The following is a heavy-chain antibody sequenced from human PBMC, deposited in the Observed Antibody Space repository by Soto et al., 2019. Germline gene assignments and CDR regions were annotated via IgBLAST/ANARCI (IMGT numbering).Heavy chain of an antibody. D-gene: IGHD1-26*01. CDR2: IYTSGST. V-gene: IGHV4-61*01. J-gene: IGHJ4*02. CDR1: GGSVSSGTYY. Sequence: QVQLQESGPGLVKPSETLSLTCTVSGGSVSSGTYYWNWIRQSPGKGLEWVGYIYTSGSTKYNSPLNSPVTISADTFKNRFSVRLRSVNAADTAVYYCARETWEGATVKMCDYWGQGTLVTVSS. CDR3: ARETWEGATVKMCDY.